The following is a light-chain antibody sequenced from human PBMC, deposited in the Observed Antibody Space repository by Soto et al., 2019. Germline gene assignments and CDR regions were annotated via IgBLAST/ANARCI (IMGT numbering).Light chain of an antibody. CDR2: DAS. V-gene: IGKV3-11*01. CDR3: QQRSNWPPT. J-gene: IGKJ1*01. Sequence: EIVLTRSPATLSLSPGEKATLSCRASQSVSSYLAWYQQKPGQAPRLLIYDASNRATGIPARFSGSGSGTDFTLTISSLEPEDFAVYYCQQRSNWPPTCGQGTKV. CDR1: QSVSSY.